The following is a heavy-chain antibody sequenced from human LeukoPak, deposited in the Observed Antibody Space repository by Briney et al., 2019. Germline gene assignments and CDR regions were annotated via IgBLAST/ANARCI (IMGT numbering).Heavy chain of an antibody. CDR3: ARGVVVTAIHHYYYGMDV. Sequence: SETLSLTCAVYGGSFSGYYWSWIRQPPGKGLEWIGEINHSGSTNYNPSLKSRVTISVDTSKNQFSLKLSSMTAADTAVYSCARGVVVTAIHHYYYGMDVWGKGTTVTVSS. CDR2: INHSGST. CDR1: GGSFSGYY. V-gene: IGHV4-34*01. J-gene: IGHJ6*04. D-gene: IGHD2-21*02.